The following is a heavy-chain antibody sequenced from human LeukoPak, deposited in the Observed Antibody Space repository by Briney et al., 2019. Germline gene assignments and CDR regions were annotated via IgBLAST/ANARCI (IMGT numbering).Heavy chain of an antibody. CDR1: GFTFSNAW. CDR3: TTRRYSSAKHAPFDY. Sequence: GGSLRLSCAASGFTFSNAWMSWVRQAPGKGLEWVGRIKSKTDGGTTDYAAPVKGRFTISRDDSKNTLYLQMNSLKTEDTAVYYCTTRRYSSAKHAPFDYWGQGTLVTVSS. J-gene: IGHJ4*02. V-gene: IGHV3-15*01. D-gene: IGHD6-19*01. CDR2: IKSKTDGGTT.